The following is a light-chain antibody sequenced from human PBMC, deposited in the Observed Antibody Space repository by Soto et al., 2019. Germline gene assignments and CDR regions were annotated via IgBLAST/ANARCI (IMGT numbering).Light chain of an antibody. CDR3: QQSHTTPYT. V-gene: IGKV1-39*01. CDR2: AAS. CDR1: QNIDTY. Sequence: DIQMTQSPSSLSASFGDRVTLTCRASQNIDTYLNWYQQKPGTAPKLLMYAASSLHSGVPSRFSGSGSGTDFTLTSSSLQAEDFATYYCQQSHTTPYTFGLGTKLEI. J-gene: IGKJ2*01.